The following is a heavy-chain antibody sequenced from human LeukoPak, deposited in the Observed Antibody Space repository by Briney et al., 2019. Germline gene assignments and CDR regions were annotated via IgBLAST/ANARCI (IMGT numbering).Heavy chain of an antibody. CDR1: GGSISSYY. Sequence: SEILSLTCTVSGGSISSYYWSWIRQPPGKGLEWIGYIYYSGSTNYNPSLKSRVTVSVDTSKNQFSLKLSSVAAADTAVYYCARGDARGYSYGHFHFDRWGHGTLVTVSS. D-gene: IGHD5-18*01. J-gene: IGHJ4*01. CDR2: IYYSGST. CDR3: ARGDARGYSYGHFHFDR. V-gene: IGHV4-59*01.